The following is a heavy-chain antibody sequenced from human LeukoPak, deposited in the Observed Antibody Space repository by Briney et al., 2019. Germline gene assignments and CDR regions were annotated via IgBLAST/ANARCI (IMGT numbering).Heavy chain of an antibody. J-gene: IGHJ4*02. Sequence: PSETLSLTCTVSGGSISSYYWSWIRQPPGKGLQWIGYIYYSGNTNYNPSLKSRVTISVDTSKNQFSLKLSSVTAADTAVYYCAREGRSGAFDYWGQGTLVTVSS. D-gene: IGHD1-26*01. CDR1: GGSISSYY. CDR2: IYYSGNT. CDR3: AREGRSGAFDY. V-gene: IGHV4-59*01.